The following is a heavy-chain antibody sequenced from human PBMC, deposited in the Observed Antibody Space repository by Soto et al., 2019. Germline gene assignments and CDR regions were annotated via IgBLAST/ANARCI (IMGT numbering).Heavy chain of an antibody. CDR3: ARDLIMYYDFWSGYSDQRLDAFDI. D-gene: IGHD3-3*01. CDR1: GYTFTSYG. V-gene: IGHV1-18*01. J-gene: IGHJ3*02. CDR2: ISAYNGNT. Sequence: QVQLVQSGAEVKKPGASVKVSCKASGYTFTSYGISWVRQAPGQGLEWMGWISAYNGNTNYAQKLQGRVTMTTDTSTSTAYMELRSLRSDDSAVYYCARDLIMYYDFWSGYSDQRLDAFDIWGQGTMVTVSS.